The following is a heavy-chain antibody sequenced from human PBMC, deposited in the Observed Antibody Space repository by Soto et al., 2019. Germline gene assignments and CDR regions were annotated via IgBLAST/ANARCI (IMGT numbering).Heavy chain of an antibody. CDR2: IWSDGTHE. CDR3: XRXGPIXGTXPFDV. J-gene: IGHJ3*01. CDR1: GFTFSNHG. D-gene: IGHD1-20*01. V-gene: IGHV3-33*01. Sequence: QVQLVXSGGGVVQPGRSLRLSCAASGFTFSNHGMHWVRQAPGKGLEWVAGIWSDGTHEDYGDSVKGRFTXTRDXSKXXXXXXXXXXXXXXXXVXYXXRXGPIXGTXPFDVWGQGTVVTISS.